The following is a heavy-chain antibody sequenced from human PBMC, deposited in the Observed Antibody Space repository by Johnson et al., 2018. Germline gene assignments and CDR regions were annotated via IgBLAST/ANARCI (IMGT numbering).Heavy chain of an antibody. Sequence: EVQLVESGGGLVQPGGSLRLSCAASGFTFSSYWMHWVRQAPGKGLVWVSRINSDGSTTSYADSVKGRFTISRDNAKNTLYLQMHSLRADGTAVYYCARDRGMVRPNHGIDRGGQGDKVTVSS. CDR3: ARDRGMVRPNHGIDR. CDR1: GFTFSSYW. CDR2: INSDGSTT. D-gene: IGHD3-10*01. V-gene: IGHV3-74*01. J-gene: IGHJ6*02.